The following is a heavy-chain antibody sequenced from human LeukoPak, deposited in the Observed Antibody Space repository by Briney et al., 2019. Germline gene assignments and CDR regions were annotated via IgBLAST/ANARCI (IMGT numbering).Heavy chain of an antibody. D-gene: IGHD5-24*01. CDR1: GFTFDDYA. CDR3: ARLENWYFDL. J-gene: IGHJ2*01. CDR2: ISWNSGSI. V-gene: IGHV3-9*01. Sequence: GGSLRLSCAASGFTFDDYAMHWVRQAPGKGLEWVSGISWNSGSIGYADSVKGRFTISRDNAKNSLYLQMNSLRAEDTAVYYCARLENWYFDLWGRGTLVTVSS.